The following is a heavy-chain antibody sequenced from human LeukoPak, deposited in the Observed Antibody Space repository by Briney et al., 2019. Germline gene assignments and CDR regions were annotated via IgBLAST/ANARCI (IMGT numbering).Heavy chain of an antibody. CDR1: GLTFDDYA. D-gene: IGHD3-9*01. CDR2: ISYNSDTI. Sequence: GGSLRLSCAASGLTFDDYAMHWVRQAPGKGLEWVSGISYNSDTIAYVDSVKGRFTISRDNAKNSLYLRMNSLRAEDTAVYYCARGPVLRYFDWLLHSYYFDYWGQGTLVTVSS. CDR3: ARGPVLRYFDWLLHSYYFDY. V-gene: IGHV3-9*01. J-gene: IGHJ4*02.